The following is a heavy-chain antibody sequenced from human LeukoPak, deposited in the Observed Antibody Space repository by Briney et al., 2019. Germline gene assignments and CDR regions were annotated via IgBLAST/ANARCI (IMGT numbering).Heavy chain of an antibody. CDR2: INPNSGGT. D-gene: IGHD3-10*01. CDR1: GYTFTGYY. CDR3: ARAPETYYYGSGSAPSPYGMDV. V-gene: IGHV1-2*04. J-gene: IGHJ6*04. Sequence: GASVKVSCKASGYTFTGYYMHWVRQAPGQGLEWMGWINPNSGGTNYAQKFQGWVTMTRDTSISTAYMELSRLRSDATAVYYCARAPETYYYGSGSAPSPYGMDVWGKGTTVTVSS.